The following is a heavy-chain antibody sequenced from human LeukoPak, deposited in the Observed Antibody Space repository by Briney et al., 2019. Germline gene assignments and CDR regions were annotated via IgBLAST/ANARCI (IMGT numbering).Heavy chain of an antibody. CDR2: ISHDGNNK. CDR3: AKAEGVSGSLYHGDY. Sequence: PGRSLRLSCAASGFTFSVYGMHWVRQAPGKGLEWVAVISHDGNNKYYEDSVKGRFSISRDNSKNTLYLQVNSLRAEDTAIYYCAKAEGVSGSLYHGDYWGQGTLVTVSS. D-gene: IGHD3-10*01. V-gene: IGHV3-30*18. J-gene: IGHJ4*02. CDR1: GFTFSVYG.